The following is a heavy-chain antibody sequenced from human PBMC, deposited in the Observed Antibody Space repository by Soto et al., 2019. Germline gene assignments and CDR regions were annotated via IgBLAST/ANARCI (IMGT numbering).Heavy chain of an antibody. CDR1: GGTFSSYA. Sequence: ASVKVSCKASGGTFSSYAISWVRQAPGQGLEWMGGIIPIFGTANYAQKFQGRVTITADESTSTAYMELSSLRSEDTAVYYCARSTARRDKYIFDYWGQGTLVTVSS. V-gene: IGHV1-69*13. CDR2: IIPIFGTA. J-gene: IGHJ4*02. D-gene: IGHD6-6*01. CDR3: ARSTARRDKYIFDY.